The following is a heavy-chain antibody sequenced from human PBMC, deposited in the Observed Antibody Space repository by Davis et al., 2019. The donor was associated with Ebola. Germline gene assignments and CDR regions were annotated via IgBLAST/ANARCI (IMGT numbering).Heavy chain of an antibody. CDR3: AKDTSNIWFDI. V-gene: IGHV3-7*01. Sequence: GGSLRLSCAASGFTFSSSWMSWVRQAPGKGLEWVANIKQDGSEKYYVDSVKGRFTVSRDNAKNSLYLQMNSLRAEDTAVYYCAKDTSNIWFDIWGQGTMVTVSS. CDR1: GFTFSSSW. D-gene: IGHD1-26*01. CDR2: IKQDGSEK. J-gene: IGHJ3*02.